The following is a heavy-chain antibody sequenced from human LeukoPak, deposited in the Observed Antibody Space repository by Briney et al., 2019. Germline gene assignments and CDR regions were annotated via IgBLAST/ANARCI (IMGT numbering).Heavy chain of an antibody. CDR1: GGSITSTNY. D-gene: IGHD3-22*01. Sequence: SGTLSLTCGVSGGSITSTNYWTWVRQPPGKGLEWIGEVNLQGSTNYNPSLMGRVAISVDTSKNQFSLKLSSVTAADTAVYYCARRLRTMIVVVITPFDYWGQGTLVTVSS. V-gene: IGHV4-4*02. CDR3: ARRLRTMIVVVITPFDY. CDR2: VNLQGST. J-gene: IGHJ4*02.